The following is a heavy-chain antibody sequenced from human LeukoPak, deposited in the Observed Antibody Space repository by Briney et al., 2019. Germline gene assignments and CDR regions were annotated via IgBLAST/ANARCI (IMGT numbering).Heavy chain of an antibody. CDR2: IYYSGST. V-gene: IGHV4-39*07. D-gene: IGHD2-2*01. J-gene: IGHJ6*03. Sequence: SETLSLTCTVSGGSISSSSYYWGWIRQPPGKGLEWIGSIYYSGSTYYNPSLKSRVTMSVDTSKNQFSLKLSSVTAADTAVYYCARDLVVVVPAAPETINYMDVWGKGTTVTVSS. CDR1: GGSISSSSYY. CDR3: ARDLVVVVPAAPETINYMDV.